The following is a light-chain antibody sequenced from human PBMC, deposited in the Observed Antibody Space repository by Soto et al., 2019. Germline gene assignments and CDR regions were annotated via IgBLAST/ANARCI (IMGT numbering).Light chain of an antibody. Sequence: EIVLTQSPGTLSLSPGERATLSSRASQSVSSNYLAWYQQKPGQAPRLLTFGASSRATGIPDRFSASGSGTDFTLTISRLEPEDFAVYYCQQYGTSPWTFGQGTKVEIK. CDR1: QSVSSNY. J-gene: IGKJ1*01. CDR3: QQYGTSPWT. V-gene: IGKV3-20*01. CDR2: GAS.